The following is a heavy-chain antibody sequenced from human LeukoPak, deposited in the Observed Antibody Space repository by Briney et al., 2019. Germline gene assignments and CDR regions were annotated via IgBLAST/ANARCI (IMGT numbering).Heavy chain of an antibody. CDR2: INWNGGST. Sequence: GGSLRLSCAASGFTVSSNYMSWVRQAPGKGLEWVSGINWNGGSTGYADSVKGRFTISRDNAKNSLYLQMNSLRAEDTALYYCARSRSMGCSGGSCYFDYWGQGTLVTVSS. CDR1: GFTVSSNY. V-gene: IGHV3-20*04. D-gene: IGHD2-15*01. CDR3: ARSRSMGCSGGSCYFDY. J-gene: IGHJ4*02.